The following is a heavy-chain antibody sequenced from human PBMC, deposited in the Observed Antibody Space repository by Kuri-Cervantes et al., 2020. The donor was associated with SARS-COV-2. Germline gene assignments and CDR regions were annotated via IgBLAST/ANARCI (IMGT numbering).Heavy chain of an antibody. Sequence: GESLKISCAASGFTFSSYSMNWVRQAPGKGLEWVSYISSSSSTIYYADSVKGRFTISRDNAKNSLYLQMNSLRAEDTALYYCAKDMGTIFGVVIGSGYGMDVWGQGTTVTVSS. D-gene: IGHD3-3*01. V-gene: IGHV3-48*04. J-gene: IGHJ6*02. CDR3: AKDMGTIFGVVIGSGYGMDV. CDR2: ISSSSSTI. CDR1: GFTFSSYS.